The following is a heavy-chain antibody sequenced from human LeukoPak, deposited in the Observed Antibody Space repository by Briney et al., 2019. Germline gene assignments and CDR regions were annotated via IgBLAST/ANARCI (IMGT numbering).Heavy chain of an antibody. CDR1: GFTFSSYA. CDR2: ISYDGSNK. V-gene: IGHV3-30-3*01. CDR3: ARGYSSSSWSLFDY. Sequence: GGSLRLSCAASGFTFSSYAMHWVRQAPGKGLEWVAVISYDGSNKYYADSVKGRFTISRDNSKNTLYLQMNSLRAEDTAVYYCARGYSSSSWSLFDYWGQGTLVTVSS. D-gene: IGHD6-6*01. J-gene: IGHJ4*02.